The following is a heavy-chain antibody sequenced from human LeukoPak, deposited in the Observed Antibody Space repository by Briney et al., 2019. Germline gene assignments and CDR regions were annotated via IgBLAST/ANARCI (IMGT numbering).Heavy chain of an antibody. Sequence: PSETLSLTCTVSGGSISSYYWSWIRQPPGKGLEWIGYIYYSGSTNYNPSLKSRVTISVDTSKNQFSLNLSSVTAADTAVYYCARRGVSYGAAFDIWGQGTMVTVSS. J-gene: IGHJ3*02. CDR3: ARRGVSYGAAFDI. D-gene: IGHD1-26*01. CDR1: GGSISSYY. V-gene: IGHV4-59*01. CDR2: IYYSGST.